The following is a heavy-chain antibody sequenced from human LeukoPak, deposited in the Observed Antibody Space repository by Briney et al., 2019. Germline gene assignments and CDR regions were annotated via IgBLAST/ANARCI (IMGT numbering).Heavy chain of an antibody. CDR2: IYYSGST. Sequence: SETLSLTCTVSGGSISSSSYYWGWIRQPPGKGLEWIGSIYYSGSTYYNPSLKSRVTISVDTSKNQFSLKLSSVTAADTAVYYCARQGYFDHWGQGTLVTVSS. J-gene: IGHJ4*02. CDR1: GGSISSSSYY. CDR3: ARQGYFDH. V-gene: IGHV4-39*01.